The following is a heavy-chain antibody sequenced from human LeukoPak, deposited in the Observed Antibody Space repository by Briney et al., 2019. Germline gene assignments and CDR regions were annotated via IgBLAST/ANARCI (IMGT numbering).Heavy chain of an antibody. CDR1: GFAFSSYA. V-gene: IGHV3-23*01. Sequence: PGGSLRLSCAASGFAFSSYAMSWVRQAPGKGLEWVSGISGNSDSTDYTDSVKGRFTISRDNSKNTLYLQMDSLRAEDTAVYYCARDYDFWSGYYSPTRGYFGYWGQGTLVTVSS. D-gene: IGHD3-3*01. J-gene: IGHJ4*02. CDR2: ISGNSDST. CDR3: ARDYDFWSGYYSPTRGYFGY.